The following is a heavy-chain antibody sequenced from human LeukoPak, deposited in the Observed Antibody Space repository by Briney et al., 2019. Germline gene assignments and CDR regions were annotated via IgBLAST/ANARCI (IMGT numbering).Heavy chain of an antibody. V-gene: IGHV3-21*01. J-gene: IGHJ4*02. Sequence: GGSLRLSCAASGFTFSTSAMNWVRQVPGKGLEWVSSIDYDGSHTYYSASVKGRFSISRDNARDSVYLQMDSLRAEDTAVYYCARDPERYLRTGHYDYWGQGTLVIVSS. CDR3: ARDPERYLRTGHYDY. D-gene: IGHD3-10*02. CDR2: IDYDGSHT. CDR1: GFTFSTSA.